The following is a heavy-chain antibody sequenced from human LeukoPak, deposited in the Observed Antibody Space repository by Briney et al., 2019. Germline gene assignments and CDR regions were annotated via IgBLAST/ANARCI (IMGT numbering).Heavy chain of an antibody. Sequence: GGSLRLSCAASGFTFSSYAMSWVRQAPGKGLEWVSAISGSGGSTYYADSVKGRFTISRDNSKNTLYLQMNSLRAEDTAVYYCAKIPAVAGRIKYYSDYWGQGTLVTVSS. V-gene: IGHV3-23*01. CDR2: ISGSGGST. CDR3: AKIPAVAGRIKYYSDY. D-gene: IGHD6-19*01. CDR1: GFTFSSYA. J-gene: IGHJ4*02.